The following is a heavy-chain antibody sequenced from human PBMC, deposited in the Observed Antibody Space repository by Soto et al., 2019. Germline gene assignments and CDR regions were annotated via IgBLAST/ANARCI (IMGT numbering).Heavy chain of an antibody. CDR3: ARDRQYSYGRDPYYYYYGTDV. D-gene: IGHD5-18*01. CDR2: IYYSGST. J-gene: IGHJ6*02. Sequence: SETLSLTCTVSGGSISSGDYYWSWIRQPPGKGLEWIGYIYYSGSTYYNPSLKSRVTISVDTSKNQFSLKLSSVTAADTAVYYCARDRQYSYGRDPYYYYYGTDVWGQGTTVTVSS. CDR1: GGSISSGDYY. V-gene: IGHV4-30-4*01.